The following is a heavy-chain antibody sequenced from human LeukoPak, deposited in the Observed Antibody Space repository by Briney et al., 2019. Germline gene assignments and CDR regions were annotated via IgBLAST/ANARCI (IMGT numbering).Heavy chain of an antibody. CDR1: GFTFSSYW. CDR2: INSDGSST. V-gene: IGHV3-74*01. D-gene: IGHD3-22*01. CDR3: AHYDSSAYHAFDI. Sequence: GGSLRLSCAASGFTFSSYWMHWVRQAPGKGLVWVSRINSDGSSTSYADSVKGRFTISRDNAKNTLYLQMNSLRAEDAAVYYCAHYDSSAYHAFDIWGQGTMVTVSS. J-gene: IGHJ3*02.